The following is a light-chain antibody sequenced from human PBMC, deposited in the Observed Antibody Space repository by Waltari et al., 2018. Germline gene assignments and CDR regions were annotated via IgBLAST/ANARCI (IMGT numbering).Light chain of an antibody. Sequence: DIQMTQSPSSVSASVCDRVTITCRASQAIISWLAWYQQKPGKAPKLLIYAASSLQSGVPSRFSGSGFGTDFTLTISSLQPEDFATYFCQQFDTFPLTFGQGTRLEIK. CDR1: QAIISW. CDR2: AAS. CDR3: QQFDTFPLT. V-gene: IGKV1-12*01. J-gene: IGKJ5*01.